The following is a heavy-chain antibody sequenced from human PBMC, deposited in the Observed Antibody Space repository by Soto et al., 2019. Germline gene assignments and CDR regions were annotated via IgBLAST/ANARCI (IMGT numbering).Heavy chain of an antibody. CDR1: GGSISSYY. CDR2: IYYSGST. Sequence: SETLSLTCTVSGGSISSYYWSWIRQPPGKGLEWIGYIYYSGSTNYNPPLKSRVTISVDTSKNQFSLKLSSVTAADTAVYYCARGYYDFWSGYYNGMDVWGQGTTVTVSS. D-gene: IGHD3-3*01. J-gene: IGHJ6*02. CDR3: ARGYYDFWSGYYNGMDV. V-gene: IGHV4-59*08.